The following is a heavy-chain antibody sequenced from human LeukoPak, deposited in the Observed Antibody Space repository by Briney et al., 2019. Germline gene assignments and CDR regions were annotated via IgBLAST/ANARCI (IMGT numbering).Heavy chain of an antibody. J-gene: IGHJ4*02. CDR3: AKGGSNWNYVPDC. CDR1: GFTFSSYW. V-gene: IGHV3-7*05. Sequence: VQPGGSLRLSCAASGFTFSSYWISWVRQAPGKGLEWVANINQDGSEKYYVDSVKGRFTISRDNAKDSLYLQMNTLRAEDTAIYYCAKGGSNWNYVPDCWGQGTSVTVSS. D-gene: IGHD1-7*01. CDR2: INQDGSEK.